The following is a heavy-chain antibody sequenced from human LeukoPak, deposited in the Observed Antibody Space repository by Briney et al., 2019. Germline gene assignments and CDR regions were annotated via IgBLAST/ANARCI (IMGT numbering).Heavy chain of an antibody. J-gene: IGHJ3*02. Sequence: GGSLRLSCAASGFTFSDYYMSWIRQAPGKGLEWVSYISSSGSTIYYADSVKGRFTISRDNAKNSLYLQMNSLRAEDTAVYYCARDRGYCGGDCPRGAFDIWGQGTMVTASS. CDR1: GFTFSDYY. CDR2: ISSSGSTI. D-gene: IGHD2-21*02. V-gene: IGHV3-11*01. CDR3: ARDRGYCGGDCPRGAFDI.